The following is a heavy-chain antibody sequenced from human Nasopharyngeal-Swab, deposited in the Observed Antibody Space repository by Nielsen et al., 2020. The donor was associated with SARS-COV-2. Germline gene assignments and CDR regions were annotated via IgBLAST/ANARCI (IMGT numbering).Heavy chain of an antibody. CDR2: INHTGNT. Sequence: SHTLSLTCAVSGGSFNVYYWSWTRHSPEKGLEWMVEINHTGNTNYMPSLERRLTLSVDTSNNQFSLNLRSVSDADTATYYCARGRRPIVVLPTTDPRSNFFDFWGQGILVTVSS. D-gene: IGHD2-21*01. CDR3: ARGRRPIVVLPTTDPRSNFFDF. J-gene: IGHJ4*02. CDR1: GGSFNVYY. V-gene: IGHV4-34*01.